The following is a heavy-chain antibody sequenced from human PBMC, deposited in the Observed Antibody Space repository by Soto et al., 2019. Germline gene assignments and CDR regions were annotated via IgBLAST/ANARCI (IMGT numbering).Heavy chain of an antibody. Sequence: SETLSLTCTVSGGSISSYYWSWVRQPPGKGLEWIGYIYYSGSTNYNPSLKCRVTISVDTSKNQFSLKLSSVTAADTAVYYCARHVSGIAADPRESERTAGWPKGGVSHYYYYMDVWGKGTTVTVSS. V-gene: IGHV4-59*08. CDR3: ARHVSGIAADPRESERTAGWPKGGVSHYYYYMDV. CDR1: GGSISSYY. J-gene: IGHJ6*03. D-gene: IGHD6-13*01. CDR2: IYYSGST.